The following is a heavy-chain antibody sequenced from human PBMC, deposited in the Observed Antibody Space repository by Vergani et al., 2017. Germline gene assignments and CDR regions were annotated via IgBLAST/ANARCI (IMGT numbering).Heavy chain of an antibody. CDR2: LSASDRRT. V-gene: IGHV3-23*04. J-gene: IGHJ4*02. D-gene: IGHD5-12*01. Sequence: EVQMVESGGGLVKPGGSLRLSCAASGFTFIMHAMSWVRQAPGKGLEWVSTLSASDRRTHYADSVKGRFTITRDNSKDTLYLQMNSLRADDTAVYYCTKGSRGYTGYFFDYWGQGTLVTVSS. CDR1: GFTFIMHA. CDR3: TKGSRGYTGYFFDY.